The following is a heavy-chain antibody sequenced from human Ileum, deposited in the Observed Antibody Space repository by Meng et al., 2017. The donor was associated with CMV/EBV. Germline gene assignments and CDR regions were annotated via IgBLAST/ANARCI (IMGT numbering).Heavy chain of an antibody. CDR2: FKSKGDGGTT. Sequence: EVQVVEAGGGLVKPGGALILSCAASGFTFSKAWMSWVRQAPGKGLECVGRFKSKGDGGTTDYAAPVKGRFTMSRDDSKNTLYLQMNSLKTEDTAVYYCTTAPAGYIQPYWGQGTLVTVSS. V-gene: IGHV3-15*01. CDR3: TTAPAGYIQPY. J-gene: IGHJ4*02. D-gene: IGHD6-13*01. CDR1: GFTFSKAW.